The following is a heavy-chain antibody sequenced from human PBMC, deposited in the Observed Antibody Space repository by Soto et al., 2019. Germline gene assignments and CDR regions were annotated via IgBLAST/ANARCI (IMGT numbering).Heavy chain of an antibody. Sequence: QVQLVESGGGLVKPGGSLRLSCAASGFTFSDYYMTWVRQAPGKGLEWVSYIVIGSDYTNYADSVKGRFTISRDNAKNSLYMEMNSMIVEDTAVYYCARLRASSWYLGGYLDYWGQGTLVTVSS. CDR1: GFTFSDYY. J-gene: IGHJ4*02. CDR3: ARLRASSWYLGGYLDY. CDR2: IVIGSDYT. D-gene: IGHD6-13*01. V-gene: IGHV3-11*06.